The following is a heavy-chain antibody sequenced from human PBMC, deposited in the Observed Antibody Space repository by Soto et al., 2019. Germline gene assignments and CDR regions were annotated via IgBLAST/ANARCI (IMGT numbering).Heavy chain of an antibody. CDR2: IGGSGGST. CDR1: GFTFSSYA. V-gene: IGHV3-23*01. D-gene: IGHD5-12*01. CDR3: AEDRILARPYCFDH. J-gene: IGHJ4*02. Sequence: EVQLLESGGGLVQPGRSLRLSCVASGFTFSSYAMSWVRQAPGKGLEWVSAIGGSGGSTYYADSVKGRFTISRDNSKNTLYLQMNSLRAEDTAVYYCAEDRILARPYCFDHWGQGTLVTVSS.